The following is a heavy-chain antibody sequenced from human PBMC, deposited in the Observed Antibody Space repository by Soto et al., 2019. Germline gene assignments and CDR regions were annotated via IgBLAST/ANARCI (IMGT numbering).Heavy chain of an antibody. V-gene: IGHV1-2*02. CDR2: ITPNSGGI. D-gene: IGHD1-26*01. J-gene: IGHJ4*02. Sequence: QVQLVQSGAEVKKPGASVKVSCKASGYTFTDYYLHWVRQAPGQVLEWMGWITPNSGGINYAQKFQGRVTMTRDTSISTVYMHLSRLRSDDTAVYYCARVGLLVGAWYFFDYWGQGTLGTVSS. CDR1: GYTFTDYY. CDR3: ARVGLLVGAWYFFDY.